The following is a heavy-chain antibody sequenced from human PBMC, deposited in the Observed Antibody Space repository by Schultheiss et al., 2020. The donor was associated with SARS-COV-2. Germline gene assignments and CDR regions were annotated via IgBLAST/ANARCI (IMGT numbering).Heavy chain of an antibody. J-gene: IGHJ5*02. CDR3: VRDRSWWTPYNCFDL. D-gene: IGHD2-15*01. CDR2: ISYDGSNK. Sequence: GGSLRLSCAASGFAFRDYEMNWIRQAPGKGLEWVAVISYDGSNKYYADSVQGRFTISRDNAKNSLHLQMNSLRAEDTAVYYCVRDRSWWTPYNCFDLWGRGTLVTVSS. V-gene: IGHV3-30-3*01. CDR1: GFAFRDYE.